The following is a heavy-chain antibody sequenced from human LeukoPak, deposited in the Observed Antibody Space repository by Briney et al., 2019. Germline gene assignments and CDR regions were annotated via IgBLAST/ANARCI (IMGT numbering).Heavy chain of an antibody. CDR1: GFTFSTYN. V-gene: IGHV3-21*06. Sequence: GGSLRLSCAASGFTFSTYNMTWVRQAPGKGLEWVSSITSGGTYTYYADSVKGRFTTSRDNAKNSLSLRMSSLRAEDTAVYYFSPGHYDILTASYKWTPDYWGPGNPVTVSS. CDR2: ITSGGTYT. CDR3: SPGHYDILTASYKWTPDY. J-gene: IGHJ4*02. D-gene: IGHD3-9*01.